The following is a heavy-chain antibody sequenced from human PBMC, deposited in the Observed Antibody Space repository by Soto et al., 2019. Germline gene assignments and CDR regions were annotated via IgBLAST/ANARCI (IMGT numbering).Heavy chain of an antibody. J-gene: IGHJ4*02. CDR2: IWYDGGDK. CDR3: ARDREDRGHITFDY. V-gene: IGHV3-33*01. Sequence: GGSLRLSCAASGFTFSSYGMHWVRRAPGKGLEWVAVIWYDGGDKYYADSVKGRFTISRDNSKNTLYLQMNNLRAEDTAVYYCARDREDRGHITFDYWGQGTLVTVSS. D-gene: IGHD1-20*01. CDR1: GFTFSSYG.